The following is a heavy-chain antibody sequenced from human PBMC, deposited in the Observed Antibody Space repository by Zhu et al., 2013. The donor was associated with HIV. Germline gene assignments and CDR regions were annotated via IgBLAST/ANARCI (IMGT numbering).Heavy chain of an antibody. J-gene: IGHJ3*01. CDR1: GGTFSSYA. D-gene: IGHD5-12*01. CDR3: ARVRSSGYYDGFDV. Sequence: QVQLVQSGAEVKKPGSSVKVSCKASGGTFSSYAISWVRQAPGQGLQWMGGIIPIFGTANYAQKFQGRLTISADDFTSTVYMELSSLRPDDTALYFCARVRSSGYYDGFDVWGQGTMISVSS. CDR2: IIPIFGTA. V-gene: IGHV1-69*01.